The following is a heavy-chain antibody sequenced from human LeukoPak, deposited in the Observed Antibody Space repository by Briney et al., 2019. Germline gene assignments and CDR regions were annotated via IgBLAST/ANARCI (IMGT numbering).Heavy chain of an antibody. Sequence: KPGESLKFSCTGSGYSFTSYWIGWVRQMPGKDLEWLGSIYPGDSDTRYSPSFQGQVTISADKSISTAYLQWSSLKASDTAMYYCARHDSGSYHSDFQHWGQGTLVTVSS. D-gene: IGHD1-26*01. V-gene: IGHV5-51*01. CDR2: IYPGDSDT. CDR3: ARHDSGSYHSDFQH. CDR1: GYSFTSYW. J-gene: IGHJ1*01.